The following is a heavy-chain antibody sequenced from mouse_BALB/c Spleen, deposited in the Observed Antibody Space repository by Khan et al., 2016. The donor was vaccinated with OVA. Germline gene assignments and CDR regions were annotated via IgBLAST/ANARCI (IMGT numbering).Heavy chain of an antibody. V-gene: IGHV1S132*01. J-gene: IGHJ3*01. Sequence: QVQLQQSGAELVKPGASVKLSCKTSGYTFTNYWIQWVKQRPGQGLGWIGEIFPGTGTTYYNENFKAKATLTIDTSSNTAYIQLSSLTAEDSAVYFCARADFGNYDFTYWGQGTLVTVSA. D-gene: IGHD2-1*01. CDR3: ARADFGNYDFTY. CDR2: IFPGTGTT. CDR1: GYTFTNYW.